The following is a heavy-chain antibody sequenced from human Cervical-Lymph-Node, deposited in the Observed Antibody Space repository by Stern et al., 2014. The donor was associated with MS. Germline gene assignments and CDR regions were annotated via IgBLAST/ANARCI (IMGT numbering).Heavy chain of an antibody. CDR3: AREEDGDNWYFQH. J-gene: IGHJ1*01. CDR2: ISAYNGNT. D-gene: IGHD4-17*01. Sequence: QVQLVESGAEVKKPGASVKGSCKASGYTFTNYGITWVRQAPGQGLEWMGWISAYNGNTNYAQKLQGRVTMTTDTSTSTAYMELRTLRSDDTAVYYCAREEDGDNWYFQHWGQGTLVTVSS. CDR1: GYTFTNYG. V-gene: IGHV1-18*01.